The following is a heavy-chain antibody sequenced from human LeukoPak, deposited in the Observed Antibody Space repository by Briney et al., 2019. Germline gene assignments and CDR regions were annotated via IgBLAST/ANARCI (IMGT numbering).Heavy chain of an antibody. CDR3: ARDTRTFDY. D-gene: IGHD1-26*01. CDR2: ISGSSSYM. CDR1: GFTFNSFN. J-gene: IGHJ4*02. Sequence: PGGSLRLSCAASGFTFNSFNMNWIRQAPGKGLEWVSAISGSSSYMYYADSVKGRFTISRDNAKNSLYLQMNSLTVEDTAVYYCARDTRTFDYWGQGTLVTVSS. V-gene: IGHV3-21*01.